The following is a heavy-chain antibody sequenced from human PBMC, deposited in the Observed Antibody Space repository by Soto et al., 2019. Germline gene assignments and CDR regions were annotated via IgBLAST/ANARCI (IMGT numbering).Heavy chain of an antibody. CDR1: GFTFSRYA. V-gene: IGHV3-30-3*01. CDR3: ARGYYYGGLDP. J-gene: IGHJ5*02. Sequence: QVPQVESGGGVVQPGRSLRLSCAASGFTFSRYAMHWARQAPGKGLEWVTVISYDGSEKYYVDSVKGRFTSSRDNSRNELYLQMNSLRGEDTAVYYCARGYYYGGLDPWGQGTLVTVSA. D-gene: IGHD3-10*01. CDR2: ISYDGSEK.